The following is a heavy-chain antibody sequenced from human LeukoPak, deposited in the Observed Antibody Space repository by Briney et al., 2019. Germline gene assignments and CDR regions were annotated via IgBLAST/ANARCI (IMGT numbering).Heavy chain of an antibody. CDR1: RGSVSSFY. CDR2: IYTSGST. CDR3: ARDRGFGGDAPYYFDY. D-gene: IGHD2-8*01. J-gene: IGHJ4*02. V-gene: IGHV4-4*07. Sequence: ASGSLSLTRPVSRGSVSSFYWSWIRPPAGQGMEWGGCIYTSGSTNYNPSLKSRVTMSVDTSKNQFSLKLSSVTAADTAVYYCARDRGFGGDAPYYFDYWGQGTLVTVSS.